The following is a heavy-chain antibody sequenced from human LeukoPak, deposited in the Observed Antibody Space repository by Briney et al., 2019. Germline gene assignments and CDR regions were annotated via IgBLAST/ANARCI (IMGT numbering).Heavy chain of an antibody. Sequence: VASVKVSCKASGYTFTRYAMNWLRQAPGQGLEWMGWINPNTGNPTYAQAFTGRFVFSLDTSASTAYLQISSLNTEDTAVYYCAIDQPVAGVSNFDSWGQGTLVTVSS. CDR3: AIDQPVAGVSNFDS. D-gene: IGHD6-19*01. CDR1: GYTFTRYA. CDR2: INPNTGNP. V-gene: IGHV7-4-1*02. J-gene: IGHJ4*02.